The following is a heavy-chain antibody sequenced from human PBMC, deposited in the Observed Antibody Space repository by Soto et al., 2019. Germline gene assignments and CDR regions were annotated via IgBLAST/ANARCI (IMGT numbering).Heavy chain of an antibody. CDR2: IYPGDSET. V-gene: IGHV5-51*01. J-gene: IGHJ5*02. CDR3: ARRRAGNPDDWFDP. CDR1: GYSFSNYW. Sequence: GESLKISCKGSGYSFSNYWIVWVRQMPGKGLEWVGIIYPGDSETKYSPSFQGQVTISADKSINTAYLQWISLKASDTAMYYCARRRAGNPDDWFDPWGQGTLVTVSS. D-gene: IGHD6-13*01.